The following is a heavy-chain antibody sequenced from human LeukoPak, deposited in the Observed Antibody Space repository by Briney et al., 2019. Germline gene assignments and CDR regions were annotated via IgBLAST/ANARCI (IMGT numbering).Heavy chain of an antibody. D-gene: IGHD3-10*01. CDR2: IYYSATP. V-gene: IGHV4-39*07. J-gene: IGHJ6*03. CDR3: AREVGEGYYYYMDV. CDR1: GGSISSSSYY. Sequence: SETLSLTCTVSGGSISSSSYYWGWLRQPPGRGREWGWSIYYSATPYYNPSLKSRVTISVDTSKNQFSLKLSSVTAADTAVYYCAREVGEGYYYYMDVWGKGTTVTVSS.